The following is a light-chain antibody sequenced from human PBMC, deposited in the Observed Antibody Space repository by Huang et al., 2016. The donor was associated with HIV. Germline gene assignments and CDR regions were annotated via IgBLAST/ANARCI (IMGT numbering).Light chain of an antibody. CDR3: QQSYSTPRT. CDR2: SAS. CDR1: QAIINY. Sequence: DIQMTKSPSSLSASVGDRLTITCRASQAIINYLNWYRQKPGKAPKVLISSASSLQTGVPSRFRGSGYCTEFTLIISSLQPEDFATYYCQQSYSTPRTFGQGTKVEIK. V-gene: IGKV1-39*01. J-gene: IGKJ1*01.